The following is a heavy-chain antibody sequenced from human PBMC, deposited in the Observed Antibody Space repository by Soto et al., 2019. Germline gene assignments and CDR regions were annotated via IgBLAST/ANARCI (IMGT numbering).Heavy chain of an antibody. J-gene: IGHJ3*02. CDR3: ARAQRIVGATPGAFDI. CDR1: GFTFSSYD. Sequence: RLSCAASGFTFSSYDMHWVRQATGKGLEWVSAIGTAGDTYYPGSVKGRFTISRENAKNSLYLQMSSLRAEDTAVYYCARAQRIVGATPGAFDIWGQGTMVTVSS. CDR2: IGTAGDT. V-gene: IGHV3-13*01. D-gene: IGHD1-26*01.